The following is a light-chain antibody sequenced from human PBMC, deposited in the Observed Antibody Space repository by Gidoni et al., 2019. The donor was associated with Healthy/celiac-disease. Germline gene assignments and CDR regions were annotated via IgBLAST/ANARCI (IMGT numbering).Light chain of an antibody. V-gene: IGKV3-11*01. CDR1: QSVSSY. CDR3: QQRSNWPPYT. CDR2: DAS. Sequence: EIVLTQSQATLSLSPGERATLSCRASQSVSSYLAWYQQKPGQAPRLLIYDASNRATGIPARFSGSWSVTDFTLTIISLEPEDFAVYYCQQRSNWPPYTFGQXTKLEIK. J-gene: IGKJ2*01.